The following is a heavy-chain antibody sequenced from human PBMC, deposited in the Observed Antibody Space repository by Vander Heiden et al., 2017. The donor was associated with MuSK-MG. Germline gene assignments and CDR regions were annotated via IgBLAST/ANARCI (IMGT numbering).Heavy chain of an antibody. J-gene: IGHJ6*02. Sequence: QVQLVESGGGVVQPGRSLRLSCAASGFTSSNYGLHWVRQAPGKGLEWVAVIWYDGSNTYYADSVKGRFTISRDNSKNTLFLQMNSLRAEDTALYYCTRAQGYDYYYGMDVWGQGTTVTVSS. V-gene: IGHV3-33*01. CDR3: TRAQGYDYYYGMDV. CDR2: IWYDGSNT. CDR1: GFTSSNYG.